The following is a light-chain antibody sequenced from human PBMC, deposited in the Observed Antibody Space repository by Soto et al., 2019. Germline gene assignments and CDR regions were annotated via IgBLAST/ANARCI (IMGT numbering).Light chain of an antibody. CDR1: QGIGYN. CDR2: TAS. J-gene: IGKJ1*01. Sequence: DIPMTQSPPSLSASVGDRVTITCRASQGIGYNLAWYQQKPGKVPKVLIYTASTLHSVVPSRFSGSGSGTEFTLTINSLQPEDVATYFCQKYDSVPWSFGQGTRVEI. CDR3: QKYDSVPWS. V-gene: IGKV1-27*01.